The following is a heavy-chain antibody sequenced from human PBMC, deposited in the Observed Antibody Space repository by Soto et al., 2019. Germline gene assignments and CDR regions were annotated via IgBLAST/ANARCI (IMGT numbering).Heavy chain of an antibody. CDR3: ARDLSSDSTGFRGYDL. J-gene: IGHJ4*02. CDR1: GGTVSSYA. D-gene: IGHD3-10*01. V-gene: IGHV1-69*13. CDR2: FIPIFVSA. Sequence: SVKVSCKASGGTVSSYAITWVRQAPGKGLEWMGVFIPIFVSAHYAQKFQGRVTITADESSSTAYMELSGLRSEDTAIYYCARDLSSDSTGFRGYDLWGQGTLVTVSA.